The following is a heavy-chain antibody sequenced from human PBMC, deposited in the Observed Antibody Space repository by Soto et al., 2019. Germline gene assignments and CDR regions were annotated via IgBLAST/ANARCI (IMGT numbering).Heavy chain of an antibody. CDR3: ARFGGPTFTEGYFDF. V-gene: IGHV5-51*01. D-gene: IGHD3-16*01. CDR2: IFPGDSRS. Sequence: GESLKISCQGSGYPFADYWVVWVRQMPGKGLEWLGVIFPGDSRSRYSPSLQGQVTLSVDKSTTTAYLQWITLEASDTAMYYCARFGGPTFTEGYFDFWGQGTLVTVSS. J-gene: IGHJ4*02. CDR1: GYPFADYW.